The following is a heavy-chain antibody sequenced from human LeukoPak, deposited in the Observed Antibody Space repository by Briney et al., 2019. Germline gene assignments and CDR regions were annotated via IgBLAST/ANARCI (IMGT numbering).Heavy chain of an antibody. CDR3: ARGSTLRYFDWFNTT. CDR1: GFTFSSYW. J-gene: IGHJ5*02. D-gene: IGHD3-9*01. V-gene: IGHV3-7*01. CDR2: IKQDGSEK. Sequence: GGSLRLSCAASGFTFSSYWMSWVRQAPGKRLEWVANIKQDGSEKYYVDSVKGRFTISRDNAKNSLYLQMNSLRAEDTAVYYCARGSTLRYFDWFNTTWGQGTLVTVSS.